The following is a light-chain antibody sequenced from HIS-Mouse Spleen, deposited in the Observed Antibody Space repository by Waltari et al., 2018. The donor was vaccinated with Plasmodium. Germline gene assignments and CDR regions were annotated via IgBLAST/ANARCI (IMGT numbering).Light chain of an antibody. Sequence: EIVLTQSPATLSLSPGERATLSCRASQSVSSSYLAWYQQKPGQAPRLRIYGASSRATGIPDRFSGSGSGTDFTLTISRLEPEDFAVYYCQQYGSSPPLTFGGGTKVEIK. CDR3: QQYGSSPPLT. J-gene: IGKJ4*01. V-gene: IGKV3-20*01. CDR2: GAS. CDR1: QSVSSSY.